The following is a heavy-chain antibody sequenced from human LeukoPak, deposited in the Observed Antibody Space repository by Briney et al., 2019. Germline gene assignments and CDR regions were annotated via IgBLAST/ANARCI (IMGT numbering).Heavy chain of an antibody. CDR2: INWNGDTT. CDR3: AKDIALGITMSHTFDY. D-gene: IGHD3-10*02. Sequence: PGGSLRLSCAASGFTFDDYGMTWVRQAPGKGLEWVSGINWNGDTTGYVDSVRGRFTISRDNAKNSLYLQMNSLRAEDTALYYCAKDIALGITMSHTFDYWGQGTLVTVSS. V-gene: IGHV3-20*04. J-gene: IGHJ4*02. CDR1: GFTFDDYG.